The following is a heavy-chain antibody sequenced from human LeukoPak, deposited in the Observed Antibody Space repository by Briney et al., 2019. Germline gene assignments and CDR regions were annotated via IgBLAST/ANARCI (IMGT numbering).Heavy chain of an antibody. CDR3: ARGPTRDGGYGADY. J-gene: IGHJ4*02. CDR2: INRDGSYT. CDR1: GFTFSNYW. Sequence: PGGSLGLSCAASGFTFSNYWMHWVRQAPGKGLVWVSRINRDGSYTSYADSVKGRFTISRDNAKNTLYVHMSSLRAEDTAVYYCARGPTRDGGYGADYWGQGTLVTVSS. D-gene: IGHD5-12*01. V-gene: IGHV3-74*01.